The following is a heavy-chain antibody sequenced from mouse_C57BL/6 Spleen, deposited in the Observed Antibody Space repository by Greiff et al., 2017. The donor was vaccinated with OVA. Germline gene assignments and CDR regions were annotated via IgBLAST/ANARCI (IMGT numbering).Heavy chain of an antibody. J-gene: IGHJ2*01. D-gene: IGHD1-1*01. CDR2: IDPEDGDT. V-gene: IGHV14-1*01. Sequence: VQLQQSGAELVRPGASVKLSCTASGFNIKDYYMHWVKQRPEQGLEWIGRIDPEDGDTEYAPKFQGKVTMTADTSSNTAYLQLSSLTSEDTAVYYSTTITTVVEAGYFDYWGQGTTLTVSS. CDR3: TTITTVVEAGYFDY. CDR1: GFNIKDYY.